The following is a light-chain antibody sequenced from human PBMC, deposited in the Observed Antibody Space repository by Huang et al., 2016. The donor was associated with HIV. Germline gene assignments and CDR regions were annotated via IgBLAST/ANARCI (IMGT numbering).Light chain of an antibody. V-gene: IGKV3-15*01. J-gene: IGKJ2*01. CDR2: GAF. CDR1: QSVSSN. Sequence: EIVMTQSPVTLSVSPGERAALSCRASQSVSSNLAWYQQKPGQAPRLLIYGAFNRATGIPARFNGSGSVTDFTLTISSLQSEDFAVYYCQQYNNWPRNTFGQGTKLEIK. CDR3: QQYNNWPRNT.